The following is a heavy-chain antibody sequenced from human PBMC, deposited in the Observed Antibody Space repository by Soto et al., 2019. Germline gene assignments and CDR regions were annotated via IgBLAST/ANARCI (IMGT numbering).Heavy chain of an antibody. J-gene: IGHJ4*02. V-gene: IGHV3-48*01. D-gene: IGHD6-19*01. CDR2: VRSDTDVT. CDR3: ARDRGGGGWPCFDY. Sequence: EVQLVESGGGLVQPGGSLRLSCEASGFTFSSYKMNWVRQVPWQGLAWVSTVRSDTDVTYYADSVRGRFTNSRDNGKKLLYLQMNSLRAEDTAVYYCARDRGGGGWPCFDYWGQGALVTVSS. CDR1: GFTFSSYK.